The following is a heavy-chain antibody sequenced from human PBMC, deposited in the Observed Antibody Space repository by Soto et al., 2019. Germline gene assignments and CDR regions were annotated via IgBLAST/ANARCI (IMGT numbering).Heavy chain of an antibody. CDR1: GGTFSSYA. D-gene: IGHD6-19*01. Sequence: SVKVSCKASGGTFSSYAISWVRQAPGQGLEWMGGIIPIFGTANYAQKFQGRVTITADESTSTAYMELSSLRSEDTAVYYCARARLLSRYSSGREPFDYWGQGTLVTVSS. J-gene: IGHJ4*02. CDR3: ARARLLSRYSSGREPFDY. CDR2: IIPIFGTA. V-gene: IGHV1-69*13.